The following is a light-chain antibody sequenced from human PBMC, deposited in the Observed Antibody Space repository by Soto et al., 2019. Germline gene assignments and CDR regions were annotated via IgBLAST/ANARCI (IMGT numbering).Light chain of an antibody. J-gene: IGKJ3*01. Sequence: EVVLTQSPGTLSLSPGERATLSCRASQSISSSYLARYQQRPGQAPRLLVYGASSRATGIPDRFSCSRSRTDFTLTISRLGAEDFAVYYCEQYGSSRFTFGPGTEGDIK. CDR1: QSISSSY. CDR2: GAS. CDR3: EQYGSSRFT. V-gene: IGKV3-20*01.